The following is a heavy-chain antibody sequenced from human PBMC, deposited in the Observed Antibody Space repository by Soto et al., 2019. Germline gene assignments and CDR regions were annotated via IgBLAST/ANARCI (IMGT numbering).Heavy chain of an antibody. CDR2: IIPIFGTA. V-gene: IGHV1-69*12. J-gene: IGHJ6*02. CDR1: GGTFSSCA. D-gene: IGHD2-2*02. Sequence: QVQLVQSGAEVKKPGSSVKVSCKASGGTFSSCAISWVRQAPGQGLEWMGGIIPIFGTANYAQKFQGRVTMTADESTSTAYMELSSLRSEDTAVYYCAREEYQLLYSKIHGMDVWGQGPTVTVSS. CDR3: AREEYQLLYSKIHGMDV.